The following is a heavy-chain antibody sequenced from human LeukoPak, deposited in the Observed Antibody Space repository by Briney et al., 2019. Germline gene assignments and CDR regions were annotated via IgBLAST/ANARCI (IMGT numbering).Heavy chain of an antibody. J-gene: IGHJ4*02. V-gene: IGHV3-23*01. D-gene: IGHD6-13*01. Sequence: GGSLRLSCAASGFTFSDYAMNWVRQAAGKGVEWVSVITKSCCDTYYAHSVQPRFPISRDNSNTTLSLQMNSLRADDTAVYYCAKKQGPVMSSWYTDHWGQGTLVTVSS. CDR3: AKKQGPVMSSWYTDH. CDR1: GFTFSDYA. CDR2: ITKSCCDT.